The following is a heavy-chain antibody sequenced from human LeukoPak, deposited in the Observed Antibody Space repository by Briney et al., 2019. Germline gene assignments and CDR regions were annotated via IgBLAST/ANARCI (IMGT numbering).Heavy chain of an antibody. CDR2: ISWNSGSI. Sequence: GRSLRLSCAASGFTFDDYTMHWVRQAPGKGLKWVSGISWNSGSIGYAASVKGRFTISRDNAKNSLNLQMNSLRPDDTALYYCAKDKLFRGVITGFDPWGQGTLVTVSS. CDR1: GFTFDDYT. CDR3: AKDKLFRGVITGFDP. D-gene: IGHD3-10*01. J-gene: IGHJ5*02. V-gene: IGHV3-9*01.